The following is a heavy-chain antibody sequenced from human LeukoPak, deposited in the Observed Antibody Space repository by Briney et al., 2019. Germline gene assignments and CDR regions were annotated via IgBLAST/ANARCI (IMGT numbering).Heavy chain of an antibody. D-gene: IGHD2-2*01. V-gene: IGHV4-61*01. Sequence: SETLSLTCTVSGGSISSGSYYWSWIRQPPGKGLEWIGYIYYSGSTSYNPSLKSRVTISVDTSKNQFSLKLSSVTAADTAVYYCARLGYCSSTSCYLDYWGQGTLVTVSS. CDR1: GGSISSGSYY. CDR3: ARLGYCSSTSCYLDY. CDR2: IYYSGST. J-gene: IGHJ4*02.